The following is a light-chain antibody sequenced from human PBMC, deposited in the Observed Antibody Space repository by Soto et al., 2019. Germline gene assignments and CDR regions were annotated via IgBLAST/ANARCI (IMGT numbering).Light chain of an antibody. V-gene: IGKV1D-16*01. Sequence: DIQMTQSPSSLSASVGDRVTITCRASQDIGSHLAWYQQKPEKAPKSLIYFASTLQSGVQSRFSASGSGTDFTLTSSSLQPADFATYDCQQFRSFPITFGQGTRLEIK. CDR3: QQFRSFPIT. CDR1: QDIGSH. CDR2: FAS. J-gene: IGKJ5*01.